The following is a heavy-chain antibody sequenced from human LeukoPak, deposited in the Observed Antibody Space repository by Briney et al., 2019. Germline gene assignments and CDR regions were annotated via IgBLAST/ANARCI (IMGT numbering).Heavy chain of an antibody. CDR1: GGSISSYY. CDR2: IYYSGST. J-gene: IGHJ6*02. CDR3: ARRKKYSSGWSYGMDV. D-gene: IGHD6-19*01. Sequence: SETLSLTCTVSGGSISSYYWSWIRQPPGKGLEWVGYIYYSGSTNYNPSLKSRVTISVDTSKNQFSLKLSSVTAADTAVYYCARRKKYSSGWSYGMDVWGQGTTVTVSS. V-gene: IGHV4-59*08.